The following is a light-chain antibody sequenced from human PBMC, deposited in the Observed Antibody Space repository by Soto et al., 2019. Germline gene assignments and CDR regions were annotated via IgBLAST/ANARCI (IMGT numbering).Light chain of an antibody. CDR2: GAS. V-gene: IGKV3-20*01. CDR3: QQYGSSPTWT. Sequence: EIVLTQSPGTLSLSPGERATLSCRASQSVSSNYLAWYQQKPGQAPRLLIYGASSRATGIPDRFSGSGSGTDFTLTISRREPEDFAVYYCQQYGSSPTWTFGQGTKVEIK. J-gene: IGKJ1*01. CDR1: QSVSSNY.